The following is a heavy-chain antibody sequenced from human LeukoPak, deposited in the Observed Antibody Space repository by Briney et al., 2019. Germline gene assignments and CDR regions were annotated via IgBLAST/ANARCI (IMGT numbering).Heavy chain of an antibody. CDR1: GGTFSSYA. CDR3: ARGGIGDPLRGDY. D-gene: IGHD3-16*01. Sequence: SVKVSCKASGGTFSSYAISWVRQAPGQGLEWMGGIIPIFGTANYAQKFQGRVTMTRDTSTSTVYMELSSLRSEDTAVYYCARGGIGDPLRGDYWDQGTLVTVSS. CDR2: IIPIFGTA. V-gene: IGHV1-69*05. J-gene: IGHJ4*02.